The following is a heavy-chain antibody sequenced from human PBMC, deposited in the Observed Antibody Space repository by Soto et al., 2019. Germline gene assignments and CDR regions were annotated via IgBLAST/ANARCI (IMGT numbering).Heavy chain of an antibody. J-gene: IGHJ6*02. V-gene: IGHV3-48*02. CDR1: GFTFSSYS. CDR3: ARDSPGRYCSSTSRPRMDV. D-gene: IGHD2-2*01. CDR2: ISNSSSTI. Sequence: TGGSLRLSCAAPGFTFSSYSMNWVRQAPGKGLEWVSYISNSSSTIYYADTVKGRFTISRDNAKNSLYLQMNSLRDEDTAVYFCARDSPGRYCSSTSRPRMDVWGQGTTVTVSS.